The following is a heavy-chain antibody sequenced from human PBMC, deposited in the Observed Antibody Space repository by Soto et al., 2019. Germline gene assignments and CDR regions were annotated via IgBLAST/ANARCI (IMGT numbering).Heavy chain of an antibody. CDR1: GGSISSGGYD. CDR3: AREGVFSNSGDSY. V-gene: IGHV4-31*03. J-gene: IGHJ4*02. Sequence: QVQLEESGPGLVKPSQTLSLTCTVSGGSISSGGYDWSWIRQHPGKGLEWIGYIYYSGSTYYNPSLKSRVTISVDTSKNQFSLKLSSVTAADTAVYYCAREGVFSNSGDSYWGQGTLVTVSS. CDR2: IYYSGST. D-gene: IGHD4-17*01.